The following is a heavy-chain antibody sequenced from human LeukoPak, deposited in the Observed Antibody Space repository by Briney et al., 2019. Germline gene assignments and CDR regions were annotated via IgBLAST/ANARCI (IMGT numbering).Heavy chain of an antibody. CDR2: ISGSGGST. V-gene: IGHV3-23*01. Sequence: PGGSLRLSCAASGFTFSSYWMHWVRQAPGKGLEWVSAISGSGGSTYYADSVKGRFTISRDNSKNTLYLQMNSLRAEDTAVYYCAKAQAPYYDILTGYSPDYWGQGTLVTVSS. D-gene: IGHD3-9*01. J-gene: IGHJ4*02. CDR3: AKAQAPYYDILTGYSPDY. CDR1: GFTFSSYW.